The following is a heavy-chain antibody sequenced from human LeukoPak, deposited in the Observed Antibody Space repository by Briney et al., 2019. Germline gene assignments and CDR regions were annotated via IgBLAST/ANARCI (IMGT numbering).Heavy chain of an antibody. V-gene: IGHV3-23*01. Sequence: GGSLRLSCAASGFTFSSYAMIWVRQAPGKGLECVSVISASGGSTYYADSVKGRFTISRDISKDMLYLQMNSLRVEDTAVYYCAKALTAAADTPGDYWGQGTLVTVSS. D-gene: IGHD2-21*02. CDR2: ISASGGST. J-gene: IGHJ4*02. CDR1: GFTFSSYA. CDR3: AKALTAAADTPGDY.